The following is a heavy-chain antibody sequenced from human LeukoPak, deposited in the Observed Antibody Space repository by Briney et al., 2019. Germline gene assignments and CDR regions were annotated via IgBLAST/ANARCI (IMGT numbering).Heavy chain of an antibody. D-gene: IGHD2-8*01. V-gene: IGHV4-34*01. CDR1: GVSFSGYY. CDR3: AMYCTNGVCPAGLDY. J-gene: IGHJ4*02. CDR2: INHSGST. Sequence: KPSETLSLTCAVYGVSFSGYYWSWIRQPPGKGLEWIGEINHSGSTNYNPSLKSRVTISVDTSKNQFSLKLSSVTAADTAVYYCAMYCTNGVCPAGLDYWGQGTLVTVSS.